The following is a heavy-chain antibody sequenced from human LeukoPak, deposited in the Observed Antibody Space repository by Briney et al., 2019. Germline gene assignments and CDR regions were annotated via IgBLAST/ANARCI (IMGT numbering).Heavy chain of an antibody. D-gene: IGHD2-2*01. CDR1: GFSFSSYA. Sequence: GGSLRLSCAASGFSFSSYAMSWVRQAPGKGLEWVSAISGGGGSTHSADSVKGRFIISRDNSKNTLYLQMNSLRAEDTAVYYCAKGTCSGTSCYVMYFQHWGQGTLVTVSS. CDR3: AKGTCSGTSCYVMYFQH. V-gene: IGHV3-23*01. J-gene: IGHJ1*01. CDR2: ISGGGGST.